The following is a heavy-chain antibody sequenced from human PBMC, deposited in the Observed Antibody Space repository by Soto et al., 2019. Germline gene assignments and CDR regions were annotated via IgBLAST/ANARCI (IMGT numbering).Heavy chain of an antibody. J-gene: IGHJ6*02. CDR2: MNPNSGNT. V-gene: IGHV1-8*01. CDR3: ARTGSRRWMGLGYYYYGMDV. CDR1: GYTFTSYD. D-gene: IGHD3-16*01. Sequence: ASVKVSCKASGYTFTSYDINWVRQATGQGLEWMGWMNPNSGNTGYAQKFQGRVTMTRNTSISTAYMELGSLRSEDTAVYYCARTGSRRWMGLGYYYYGMDVWGQGTTVTVYS.